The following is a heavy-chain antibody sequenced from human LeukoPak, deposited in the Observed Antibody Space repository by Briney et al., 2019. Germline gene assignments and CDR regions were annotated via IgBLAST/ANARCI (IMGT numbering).Heavy chain of an antibody. Sequence: PSETLSLTCSVSGGSMVPYYWSWIRQSPGKGLEWIGYLYYTGSTNYNPSLRSRVIMSVDTSKNQFSLKLSSVTAADSAVYYCARHYGSGTYPLDYWGQGTLVTVSS. D-gene: IGHD3-10*01. CDR2: LYYTGST. J-gene: IGHJ4*02. CDR3: ARHYGSGTYPLDY. V-gene: IGHV4-59*08. CDR1: GGSMVPYY.